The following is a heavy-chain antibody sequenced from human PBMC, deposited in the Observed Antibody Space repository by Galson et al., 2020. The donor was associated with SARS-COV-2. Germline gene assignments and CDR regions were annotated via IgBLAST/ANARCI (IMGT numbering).Heavy chain of an antibody. D-gene: IGHD1-26*01. J-gene: IGHJ6*02. Sequence: GGSLRLSCAVSGFTFSSYTMNWVRQAPGKGLEWVTAISSNSDYIYYADSVKGRFTISRDNGKNSLYLQMNSLRAEDTAVYYCARDASWAMFGMDVWGQGTTVTVSS. CDR3: ARDASWAMFGMDV. CDR2: ISSNSDYI. CDR1: GFTFSSYT. V-gene: IGHV3-21*01.